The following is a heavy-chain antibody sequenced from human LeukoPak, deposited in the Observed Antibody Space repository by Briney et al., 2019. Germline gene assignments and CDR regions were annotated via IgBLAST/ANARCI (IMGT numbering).Heavy chain of an antibody. Sequence: SETLSLTCTVSGGSISSYYWSWIRQPPGKGLEWIGYIYYSGSTNYNPSLKSRVTISVDTSKNQFSLKLSSVTAADTAVYYCARDPGGWGDVWGQGTTVTVSS. J-gene: IGHJ6*02. V-gene: IGHV4-59*12. CDR3: ARDPGGWGDV. D-gene: IGHD6-19*01. CDR2: IYYSGST. CDR1: GGSISSYY.